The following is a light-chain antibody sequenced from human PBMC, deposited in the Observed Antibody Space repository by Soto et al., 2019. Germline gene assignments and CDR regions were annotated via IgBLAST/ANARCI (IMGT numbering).Light chain of an antibody. J-gene: IGKJ1*01. CDR1: QSISSY. Sequence: EIVLTQSPATLSLSPGERATLSCRASQSISSYLAWYQQKPGQAPRLLIYDASNRASGIPARFSGSGSGTDFTVTISSLEPEDIAVYYCQQRSNLWTFGQGTKVEIK. CDR3: QQRSNLWT. V-gene: IGKV3-11*01. CDR2: DAS.